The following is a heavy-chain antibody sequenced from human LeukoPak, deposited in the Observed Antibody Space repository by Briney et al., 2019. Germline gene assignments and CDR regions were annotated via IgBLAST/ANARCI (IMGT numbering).Heavy chain of an antibody. D-gene: IGHD4-11*01. CDR3: ARDLGYSRDY. Sequence: SVKVSCKASGYTFTGYYMHWVRQAPGQGLEWMGGIIPIFGTANYAQKFQGRVTITADKSTSTAYMELSSLRSEDTAVYYCARDLGYSRDYWGQGTLVTVSS. J-gene: IGHJ4*02. CDR1: GYTFTGYY. V-gene: IGHV1-69*06. CDR2: IIPIFGTA.